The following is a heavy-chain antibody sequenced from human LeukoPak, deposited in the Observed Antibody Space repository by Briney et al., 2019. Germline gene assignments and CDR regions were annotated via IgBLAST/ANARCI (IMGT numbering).Heavy chain of an antibody. CDR1: GGSISSYY. J-gene: IGHJ3*02. D-gene: IGHD3-16*01. V-gene: IGHV4-4*09. Sequence: SETLCLTCTVSGGSISSYYWSWIRQPPGKGLEWIGYIYTSGSTNYNPSLKSRVTISVDTSKNQFSLKLSSVTAADTAVYYCARLGPYDAFDIWGQGTMVTVSS. CDR2: IYTSGST. CDR3: ARLGPYDAFDI.